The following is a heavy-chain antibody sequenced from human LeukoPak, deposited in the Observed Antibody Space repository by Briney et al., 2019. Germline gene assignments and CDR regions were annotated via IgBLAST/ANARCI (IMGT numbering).Heavy chain of an antibody. V-gene: IGHV3-30*02. Sequence: PGGSLRLSCAASGFTFSSYGMHWVRQAPGKGLEWVTFIRYDGNVKYYADSVKGRFTISRDNSKSTLYLQMNSLRVEDTAVYYCAREGLYGDYAGHWGQGTLVTVSS. D-gene: IGHD4-17*01. CDR2: IRYDGNVK. CDR1: GFTFSSYG. CDR3: AREGLYGDYAGH. J-gene: IGHJ4*02.